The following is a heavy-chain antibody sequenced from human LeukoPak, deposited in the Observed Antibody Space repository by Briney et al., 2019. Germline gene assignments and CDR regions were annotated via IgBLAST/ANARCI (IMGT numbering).Heavy chain of an antibody. V-gene: IGHV3-11*01. CDR3: ARDQYYYGSGMNC. J-gene: IGHJ4*02. CDR2: ISSSGSAI. CDR1: GFSFSNYY. Sequence: AESLSLSCAVSGFSFSNYYTSWIRHPPADGLGWDSYISSSGSAIYYADSVKGRFTISRDNAKHSLYLQINALRAEDTAVYYCARDQYYYGSGMNCWGQGTQVTVSS. D-gene: IGHD3-10*01.